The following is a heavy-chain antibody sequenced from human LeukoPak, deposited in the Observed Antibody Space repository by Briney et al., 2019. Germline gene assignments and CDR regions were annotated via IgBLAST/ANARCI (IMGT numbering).Heavy chain of an antibody. J-gene: IGHJ3*02. CDR1: GGSISSSSYY. D-gene: IGHD3-22*01. CDR2: IYYSGST. V-gene: IGHV4-39*07. CDR3: ARDATMIVVVIEHALDI. Sequence: NPSETLSLTCTVSGGSISSSSYYWGWVRQPPGKGLEWVGSIYYSGSTYYNPSLKSRVAISVDTSKNQFSLKLSSVTAADTAVYYCARDATMIVVVIEHALDIWGQGTMVTVSS.